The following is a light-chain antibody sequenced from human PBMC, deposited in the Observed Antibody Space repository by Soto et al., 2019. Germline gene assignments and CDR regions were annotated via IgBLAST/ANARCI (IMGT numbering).Light chain of an antibody. J-gene: IGLJ1*01. V-gene: IGLV2-14*01. CDR1: SSDVGSYNY. CDR2: EVS. Sequence: QSVLTQPASVSGSPGQSITISCTGTSSDVGSYNYVSWYQQQPGKASKLMIYEVSDRPSGISSRFSGSKSGNTASLTISGLQTEDEADYYCSSYTSSSTLFGTGTKLTVL. CDR3: SSYTSSSTL.